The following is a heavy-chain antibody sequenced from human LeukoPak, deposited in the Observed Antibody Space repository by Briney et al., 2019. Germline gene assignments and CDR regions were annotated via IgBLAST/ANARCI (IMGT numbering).Heavy chain of an antibody. CDR3: ARARRSRDGYTFLDY. J-gene: IGHJ4*02. CDR2: IIPIFGTA. D-gene: IGHD5-24*01. CDR1: GGTFSSYA. V-gene: IGHV1-69*05. Sequence: ASVKVSCKASGGTFSSYAISWVRQAPGQGLEWMGRIIPIFGTANYAQKFQGRVTITTDESTSTAYMELSSLRSEDTAVYYCARARRSRDGYTFLDYWGQGTLVTVSS.